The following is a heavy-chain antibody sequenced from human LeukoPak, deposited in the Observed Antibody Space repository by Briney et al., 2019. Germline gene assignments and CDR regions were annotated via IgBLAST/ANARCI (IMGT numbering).Heavy chain of an antibody. CDR1: GGSISSGSYS. D-gene: IGHD6-13*01. J-gene: IGHJ4*02. CDR2: IYHSGST. Sequence: PSETLSLTCAVSGGSISSGSYSWSWIRQPPGKGLEWIGYIYHSGSTYYNPSLKSRVTISVDRSKNQFSLKLSSVTAADTAVYYCARTRHGIGAADYFDYWGQGTLVTVSS. CDR3: ARTRHGIGAADYFDY. V-gene: IGHV4-30-2*01.